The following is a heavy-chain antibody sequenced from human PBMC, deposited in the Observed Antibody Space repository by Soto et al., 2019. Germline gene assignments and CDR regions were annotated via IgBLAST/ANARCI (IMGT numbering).Heavy chain of an antibody. J-gene: IGHJ4*02. CDR2: ISYDGSNK. Sequence: GGSLRLSCAASGFTFSSYGMHWVRQAPGKGLEWVAVISYDGSNKYYADSVKGRFTISRDNSKNTLYLQMNGLRAEDTAVYYSAKDLIGYCSSTSCYGLYFDYWGQGTLVTVSS. CDR1: GFTFSSYG. V-gene: IGHV3-30*18. CDR3: AKDLIGYCSSTSCYGLYFDY. D-gene: IGHD2-2*01.